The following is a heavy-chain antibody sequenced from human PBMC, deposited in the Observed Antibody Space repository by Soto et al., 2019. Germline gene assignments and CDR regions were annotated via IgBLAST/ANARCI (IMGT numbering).Heavy chain of an antibody. J-gene: IGHJ4*02. Sequence: DVQLLESGGGLVQPGGSLRLSCEASGFSFRSTDMSWVRQAPGKGLEWVSGISGSGATTYYADSVQGRFTISRDNSRITVSLERTGMTAEDAAVYYCGKGGGGVSFFGVVIEWAQVALLSLSS. D-gene: IGHD3-3*01. CDR3: GKGGGGVSFFGVVIE. CDR1: GFSFRSTD. CDR2: ISGSGATT. V-gene: IGHV3-23*01.